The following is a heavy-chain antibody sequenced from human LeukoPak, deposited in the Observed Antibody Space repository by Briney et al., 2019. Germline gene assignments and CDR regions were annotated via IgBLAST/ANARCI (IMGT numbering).Heavy chain of an antibody. CDR3: ARDSSGYSPFDY. CDR2: INHSGST. V-gene: IGHV4-34*01. J-gene: IGHJ4*02. CDR1: GGSFSGYY. Sequence: SETLSVSCAVYGGSFSGYYWSWIRQPPGKGLEWIGEINHSGSTNYNPSLKSRVTISVDTSKNQFCLKLSSVTATDTAVYYCARDSSGYSPFDYWGQGTLLTVSS. D-gene: IGHD3-22*01.